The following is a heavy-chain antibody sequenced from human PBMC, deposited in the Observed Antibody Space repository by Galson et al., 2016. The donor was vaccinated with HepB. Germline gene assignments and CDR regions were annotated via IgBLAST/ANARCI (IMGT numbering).Heavy chain of an antibody. Sequence: SLRLSCAASGFTFSSYSMHWVRQAPGKGLEWIAYVRGGNTNTDYAVSVKGRFTISRDDATNSLFLQMNSLGDEDTAIYYCARDHDWAFDYWGQGTLVSVSS. CDR3: ARDHDWAFDY. D-gene: IGHD3-9*01. V-gene: IGHV3-48*02. CDR1: GFTFSSYS. J-gene: IGHJ4*02. CDR2: VRGGNTNT.